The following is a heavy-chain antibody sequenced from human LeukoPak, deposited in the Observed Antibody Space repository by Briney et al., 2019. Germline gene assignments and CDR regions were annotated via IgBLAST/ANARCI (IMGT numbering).Heavy chain of an antibody. V-gene: IGHV1-69*04. J-gene: IGHJ4*02. D-gene: IGHD5-24*01. CDR1: GGTFSSYA. CDR2: IIPILGIA. Sequence: SVKVSCKASGGTFSSYAISWVRQAPGQGLEWMGRIIPILGIANYAQKFQGRVTIAADKSTSTAYMELSSLRSEDTAVYYCARVNEGDGYRTFDYWGQGTLVTVSS. CDR3: ARVNEGDGYRTFDY.